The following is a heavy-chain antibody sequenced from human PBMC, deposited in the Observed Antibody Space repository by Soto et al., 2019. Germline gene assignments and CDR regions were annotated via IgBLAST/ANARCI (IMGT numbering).Heavy chain of an antibody. CDR2: VNPNSGDT. CDR1: GYSFTSYD. D-gene: IGHD2-21*02. V-gene: IGHV1-8*01. J-gene: IGHJ3*01. Sequence: QVQLVQSGAEVKKPGASVKVSCKASGYSFTSYDMNWVRQAPGQGLEWMGWVNPNSGDTDYAQKFQDRVTMTTDTSIRTAYMELSSLRSEDTAVYYCARVSFLAPVTGAEIFDFWGQGTMVNVSS. CDR3: ARVSFLAPVTGAEIFDF.